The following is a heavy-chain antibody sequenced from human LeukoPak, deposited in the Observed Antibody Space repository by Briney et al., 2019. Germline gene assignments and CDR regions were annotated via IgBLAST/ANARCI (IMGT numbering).Heavy chain of an antibody. V-gene: IGHV3-23*01. D-gene: IGHD2-15*01. J-gene: IGHJ4*02. Sequence: GGSLRLSCAASGFTFSDFAMSWVRQPPGKGLEWVSAISVSGGSTNYADSVKGRFTVSRDNSKDTLHLQMNSLRAGDTAVYYCAKYGDYCRGGNCDDPFTYFDSWGQGALVGVSS. CDR3: AKYGDYCRGGNCDDPFTYFDS. CDR1: GFTFSDFA. CDR2: ISVSGGST.